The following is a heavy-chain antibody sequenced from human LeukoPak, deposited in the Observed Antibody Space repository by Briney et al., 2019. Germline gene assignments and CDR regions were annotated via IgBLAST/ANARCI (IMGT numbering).Heavy chain of an antibody. V-gene: IGHV4-34*01. D-gene: IGHD5-24*01. CDR2: INHSGST. J-gene: IGHJ3*02. CDR1: GGSFSGYY. CDR3: ARGERWLRTKAIDI. Sequence: SESLSLTCAVYGGSFSGYYWSWIRQPPGKGLEWIGEINHSGSTNYNPSLKSRVTISVDTSKNQFSLKLSSVTAADTAVYYCARGERWLRTKAIDIWGQGTMVTVSS.